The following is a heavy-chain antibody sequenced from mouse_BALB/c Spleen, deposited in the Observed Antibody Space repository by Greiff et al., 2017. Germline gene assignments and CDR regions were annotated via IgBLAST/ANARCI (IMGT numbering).Heavy chain of an antibody. CDR1: GYTFTSYW. D-gene: IGHD1-1*01. CDR3: TRKGFITTVVHYFDY. V-gene: IGHV1S22*01. J-gene: IGHJ2*01. CDR2: IYPGSGST. Sequence: LQQPGSELVRPGASVKLSCKASGYTFTSYWMHWVKQRPGQGLEWIGNIYPGSGSTNYDEKFKSKATLTVDTSSSTAYMQLSSLTSEDSAVYYCTRKGFITTVVHYFDYWGQGTTLTVSS.